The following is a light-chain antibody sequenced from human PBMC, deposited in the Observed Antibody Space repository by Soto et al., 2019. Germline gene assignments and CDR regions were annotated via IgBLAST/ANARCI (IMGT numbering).Light chain of an antibody. CDR3: QHLHMNPPLLT. V-gene: IGKV1-9*01. CDR2: AAS. CDR1: QAISSF. J-gene: IGKJ4*01. Sequence: IQMTQSPSSVSASVGDRVTITCRANQAISSFLSWYQQKPGKAPKLLIYAASTLQIGVPSRFSGSGSGPDFSLTISSLQPDDFATYSCQHLHMNPPLLTFGGGTKVDIK.